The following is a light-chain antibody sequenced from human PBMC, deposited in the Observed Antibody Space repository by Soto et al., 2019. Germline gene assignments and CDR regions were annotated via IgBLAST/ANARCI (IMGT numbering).Light chain of an antibody. CDR1: ALPKQY. CDR2: KDS. J-gene: IGLJ2*01. Sequence: SYELTQPPSVSVSPGQTARITCSGDALPKQYAYWYQQKPGQAPVLVIYKDSERPSGIPERFSGSSSGTTVTLTISGVQAEEGADYYCQSADSKGNYLVFGGGTKLTVL. CDR3: QSADSKGNYLV. V-gene: IGLV3-25*02.